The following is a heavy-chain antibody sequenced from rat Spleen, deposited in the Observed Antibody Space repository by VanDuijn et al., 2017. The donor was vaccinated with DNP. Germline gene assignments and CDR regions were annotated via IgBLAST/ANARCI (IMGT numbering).Heavy chain of an antibody. CDR2: INPDGTNT. V-gene: IGHV5-58*01. Sequence: EVQLVETGGDLVPPGRSLKLSCVASGFTFSSYWMFWIRQAPEKGLEWVASINPDGTNTYCQDSVKGRFTISRDNAENTVYLQMNSLRSEDTATYYCTKDLQWYAMDAWGQGTSVTVSS. CDR3: TKDLQWYAMDA. CDR1: GFTFSSYW. J-gene: IGHJ4*01. D-gene: IGHD1-1*01.